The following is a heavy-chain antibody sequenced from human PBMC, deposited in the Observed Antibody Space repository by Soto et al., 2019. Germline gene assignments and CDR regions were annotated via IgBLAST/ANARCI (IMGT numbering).Heavy chain of an antibody. CDR3: ARGPRGYVYYHGMDV. Sequence: SETLSLTCSVSGGSISSPSYYWGWIRQPPGKGLEWIGSIYYSGNTYYNPSLKSRVTIFVDTSRNQFSLKVNSVTAADTAVYFCARGPRGYVYYHGMDVWGQGTTVTVSS. CDR1: GGSISSPSYY. V-gene: IGHV4-39*01. CDR2: IYYSGNT. J-gene: IGHJ6*02. D-gene: IGHD3-10*01.